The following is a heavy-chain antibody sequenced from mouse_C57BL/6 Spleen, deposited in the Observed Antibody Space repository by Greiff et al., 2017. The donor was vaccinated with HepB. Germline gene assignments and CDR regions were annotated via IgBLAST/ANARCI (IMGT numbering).Heavy chain of an antibody. J-gene: IGHJ1*03. CDR3: ARSYGNYRYFDV. Sequence: EVQLQQSGPELVKPGASVKISCKASGYTFTDYYMNWVKQSHGKSLEWIGDINPNNGGTSYNQKFKGKATLTVDKSSSTAYMELRSLTSEDSAVYYCARSYGNYRYFDVWGTGTTVTVSS. CDR1: GYTFTDYY. V-gene: IGHV1-26*01. D-gene: IGHD2-1*01. CDR2: INPNNGGT.